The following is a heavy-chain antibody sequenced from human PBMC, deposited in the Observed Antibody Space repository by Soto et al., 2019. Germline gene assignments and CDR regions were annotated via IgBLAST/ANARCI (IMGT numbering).Heavy chain of an antibody. Sequence: ASVKVSCKASGYTFTSYGISWVRQAPGQGLEWMGIINPSGGSTSYAQKFQGRVTMTRDTSTSTVYMELSSLRSEDTAVYYCARELGYSGSFDPWGQGTLVTVSS. J-gene: IGHJ5*02. CDR3: ARELGYSGSFDP. CDR2: INPSGGST. CDR1: GYTFTSYG. V-gene: IGHV1-46*03. D-gene: IGHD5-12*01.